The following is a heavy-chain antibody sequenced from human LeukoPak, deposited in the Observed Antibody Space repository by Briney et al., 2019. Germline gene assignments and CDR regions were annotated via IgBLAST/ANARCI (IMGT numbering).Heavy chain of an antibody. J-gene: IGHJ4*02. D-gene: IGHD5-18*01. CDR3: ARGIQARGYSYGPKLFDY. Sequence: SETLSLTCTVSGGSISSGGYYWSWIRQHPGKGLEWIGYIYYSGSTYYNPSLKSRVTISVDTSKNQFSLKLSSVTAADTAVYYCARGIQARGYSYGPKLFDYWGQGTLVTVSS. CDR1: GGSISSGGYY. CDR2: IYYSGST. V-gene: IGHV4-31*03.